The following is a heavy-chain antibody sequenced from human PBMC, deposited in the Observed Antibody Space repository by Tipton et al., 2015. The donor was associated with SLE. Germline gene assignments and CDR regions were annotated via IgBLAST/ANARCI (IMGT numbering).Heavy chain of an antibody. CDR3: AKTSSKDYIWGYYRSYYFDY. V-gene: IGHV6-1*01. CDR1: GDSVSSNSAA. CDR2: TYYMSKWYN. D-gene: IGHD3-16*02. Sequence: PGLVKPSQTLSLTCAISGDSVSSNSAAWNWIRQSPSRGLEWLGRTYYMSKWYNDYAVSVKSRIIINPDTSKNQFSLQLTSVTPEDTAVYYCAKTSSKDYIWGYYRSYYFDYWGQGSLVSVSS. J-gene: IGHJ4*02.